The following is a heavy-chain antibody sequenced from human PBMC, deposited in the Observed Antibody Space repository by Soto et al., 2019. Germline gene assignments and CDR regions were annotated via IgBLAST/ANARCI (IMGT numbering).Heavy chain of an antibody. D-gene: IGHD4-17*01. CDR2: INAGNGNT. V-gene: IGHV1-3*01. J-gene: IGHJ5*02. Sequence: EASVKVSCKASGYTFTSYAMHCVRQAPGQRLEWMGWINAGNGNTKYSQKFQGRVTITRDTSASTAYMELSSLRSEDTAVYYCARDSTDYGDYVWFDPWGQGTLVTVSS. CDR1: GYTFTSYA. CDR3: ARDSTDYGDYVWFDP.